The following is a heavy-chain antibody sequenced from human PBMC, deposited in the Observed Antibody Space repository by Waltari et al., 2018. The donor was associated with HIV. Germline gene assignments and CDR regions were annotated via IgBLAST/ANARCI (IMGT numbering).Heavy chain of an antibody. Sequence: QVYLLESGGGVVQPGGSLNLSCVAAGFTFSTSGMHWVRQAPGKGLEWVAVIWSDGYNKFYADSVRGRFTFSRDNSKYTLSLQMNSLRAEDTALYYCVKERGPFNGFDIWGQGTMVTVSS. V-gene: IGHV3-33*06. CDR2: IWSDGYNK. CDR1: GFTFSTSG. J-gene: IGHJ3*02. CDR3: VKERGPFNGFDI. D-gene: IGHD3-16*01.